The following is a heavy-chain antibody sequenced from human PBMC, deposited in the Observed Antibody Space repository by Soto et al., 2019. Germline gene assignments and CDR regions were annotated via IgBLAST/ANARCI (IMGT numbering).Heavy chain of an antibody. CDR2: ISYGGGTT. Sequence: GGSLRLSCAASEFTFSNYAMRWVRQAPGKGLEWVSAISYGGGTTYYADSVKGRFTISRDNSKNTLYLQMNSLRIEDTAVYYCARELERVFDYWGQGTLVTVSS. J-gene: IGHJ4*02. D-gene: IGHD1-1*01. CDR1: EFTFSNYA. CDR3: ARELERVFDY. V-gene: IGHV3-23*01.